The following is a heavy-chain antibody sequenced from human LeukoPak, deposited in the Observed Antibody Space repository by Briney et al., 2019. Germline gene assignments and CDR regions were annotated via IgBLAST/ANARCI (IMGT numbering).Heavy chain of an antibody. CDR1: GFTFSSYS. V-gene: IGHV3-21*01. CDR2: ISSSSSYI. J-gene: IGHJ4*02. CDR3: ARALSFDY. Sequence: GESLRLSSAVSGFTFSSYSMNWVRQAPGKGLEWVSSISSSSSYIYYADSVKGRFTISSDNAKNSLYLQMNSLRAEDTAVYYCARALSFDYWGQGTLVTVSS.